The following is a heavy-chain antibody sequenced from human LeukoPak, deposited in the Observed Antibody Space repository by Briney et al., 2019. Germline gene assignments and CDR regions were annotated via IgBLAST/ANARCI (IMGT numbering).Heavy chain of an antibody. J-gene: IGHJ4*02. Sequence: SETLSLTCTVSGGSISSSRYYWGWIRQPPGKGLEWIGSIYYSGSTYYNPSLKSRVTISVDTSKNQFSLKLSSVTAADTAVYYCARRPYCSSTSCFRPAYYFDYWGQGTLVTVSS. CDR1: GGSISSSRYY. D-gene: IGHD2-2*01. V-gene: IGHV4-39*01. CDR3: ARRPYCSSTSCFRPAYYFDY. CDR2: IYYSGST.